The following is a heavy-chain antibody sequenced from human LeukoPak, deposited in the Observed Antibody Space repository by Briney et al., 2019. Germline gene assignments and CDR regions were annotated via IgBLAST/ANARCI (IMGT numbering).Heavy chain of an antibody. J-gene: IGHJ4*02. CDR1: GYIFTGYF. V-gene: IGHV1-2*04. D-gene: IGHD6-19*01. Sequence: AAVKVSCKACGYIFTGYFMHWVRQAAGQEVEGVGWINPNSGGTNYAQNFQGWVTMPRDTSISTAYMELSRLRSDDTAVYYCARDFARINSIAVAVPEDYFDYWGQGTLVTVSS. CDR2: INPNSGGT. CDR3: ARDFARINSIAVAVPEDYFDY.